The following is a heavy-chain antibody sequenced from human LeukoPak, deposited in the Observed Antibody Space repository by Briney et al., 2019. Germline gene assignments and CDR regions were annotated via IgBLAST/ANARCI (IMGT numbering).Heavy chain of an antibody. CDR2: IYNGFT. D-gene: IGHD1-14*01. J-gene: IGHJ4*02. Sequence: SSETLSLTCTVSGGSIRSYYWSWMRQPPGQGLEWIGYIYNGFTRYNSSLKSRVTISVDTSKNQFSLKLSVVSVADTAVYYCASARPDRPFDSWGQGTLVTVSS. V-gene: IGHV4-59*01. CDR3: ASARPDRPFDS. CDR1: GGSIRSYY.